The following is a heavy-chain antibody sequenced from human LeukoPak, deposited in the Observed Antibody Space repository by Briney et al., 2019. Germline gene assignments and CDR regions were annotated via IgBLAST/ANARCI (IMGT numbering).Heavy chain of an antibody. CDR2: TSSGGTTI. V-gene: IGHV3-48*03. D-gene: IGHD2-15*01. J-gene: IGHJ4*02. Sequence: PGGSLRLSSAASGFTVSRNYMSWVRQAPGKGLEWVSYTSSGGTTIYYADSVKGRFSISRDNAKNSLYLQMNSLRAQDTAVYYCARLGWGNYFDYWGQGTLVTVSS. CDR1: GFTVSRNY. CDR3: ARLGWGNYFDY.